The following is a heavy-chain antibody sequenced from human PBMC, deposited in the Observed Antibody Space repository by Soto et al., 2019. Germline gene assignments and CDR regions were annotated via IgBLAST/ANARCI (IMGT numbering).Heavy chain of an antibody. V-gene: IGHV3-30-3*01. CDR2: ISYDGSNK. J-gene: IGHJ4*02. CDR3: ASTSSTVY. Sequence: QVQLVESGGGVVQPGRSLRLSCAASGFTFSSYAMHCVRQAPGKGLEWVAVISYDGSNKYYADSVKGRFTISRDNSKNTLYLQMNSLRAEDTAVYYCASTSSTVYWGQGTLVTVSS. D-gene: IGHD4-17*01. CDR1: GFTFSSYA.